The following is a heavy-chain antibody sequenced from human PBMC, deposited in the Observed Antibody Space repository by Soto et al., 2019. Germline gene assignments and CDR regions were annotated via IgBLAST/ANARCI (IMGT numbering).Heavy chain of an antibody. D-gene: IGHD5-12*01. CDR3: AKDHRGDGYNGDYYFDS. V-gene: IGHV3-23*01. CDR1: GFTFRNYP. J-gene: IGHJ4*02. Sequence: EVQLLESGGGLVQPGGSLRLSCAASGFTFRNYPMSWFRQAPGRGLGWVSSISGSGGSTYYADSVKGRFTISRDNSKNTLYVQMNSLRAEDTAVYYCAKDHRGDGYNGDYYFDSWGQGTLVTVSS. CDR2: ISGSGGST.